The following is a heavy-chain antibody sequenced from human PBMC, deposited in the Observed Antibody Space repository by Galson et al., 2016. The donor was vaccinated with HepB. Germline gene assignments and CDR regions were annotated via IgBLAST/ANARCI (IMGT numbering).Heavy chain of an antibody. CDR2: ITSSSDYI. D-gene: IGHD6-6*01. CDR1: GFSFSGIN. Sequence: SLRLSCAASGFSFSGINMNWVRQAPGKGLEWVSSITSSSDYIYYADSVKGRFTISRDNTKNSLSLQMNSLRAEDTAIYYCAREDFYSSSTYYYVMDVWGQGTTVTVSS. V-gene: IGHV3-21*06. J-gene: IGHJ6*02. CDR3: AREDFYSSSTYYYVMDV.